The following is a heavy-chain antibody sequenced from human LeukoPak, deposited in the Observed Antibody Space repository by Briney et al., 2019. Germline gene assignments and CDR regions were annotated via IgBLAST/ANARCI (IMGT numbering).Heavy chain of an antibody. CDR2: IYYSGST. J-gene: IGHJ4*02. V-gene: IGHV4-39*07. Sequence: SETLSLTCSVYGGSISSSSYYWGWIRQPPGKGLEWIGSIYYSGSTYYNPSLKSRVTISVDTSKNQFSLKLSSVTAADTAVYYCARESYYDSSGYYYWGQGTLVTVSS. CDR1: GGSISSSSYY. CDR3: ARESYYDSSGYYY. D-gene: IGHD3-22*01.